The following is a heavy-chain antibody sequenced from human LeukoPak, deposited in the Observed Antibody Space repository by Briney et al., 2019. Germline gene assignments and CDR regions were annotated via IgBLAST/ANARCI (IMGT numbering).Heavy chain of an antibody. CDR2: IKQDGSEK. J-gene: IGHJ4*02. V-gene: IGHV3-7*03. CDR1: GFTFSSYW. Sequence: GGSLRLSCAASGFTFSSYWTSWVRQAPGKGLEWVANIKQDGSEKYYVDSVKGRFTISRDDAKNSLYLQMNSLRAEDTAVYYCAREPLYNYGYSSFDYWGQGTLVTVSS. CDR3: AREPLYNYGYSSFDY. D-gene: IGHD5-18*01.